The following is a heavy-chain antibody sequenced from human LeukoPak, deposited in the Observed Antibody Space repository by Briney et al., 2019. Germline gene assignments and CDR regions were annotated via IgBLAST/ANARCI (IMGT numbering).Heavy chain of an antibody. D-gene: IGHD2-2*01. V-gene: IGHV3-66*02. Sequence: GGSLRLSCAASGFTLSSNYMSWVRQAPGKGLEWVSVIYSGGSTYYTDSVKGRFTISRDNSKNTLYLQMNSLRAEDTAEDSCAKEYCSRASCAVDYWGERTLVTVSS. J-gene: IGHJ4*02. CDR3: AKEYCSRASCAVDY. CDR1: GFTLSSNY. CDR2: IYSGGST.